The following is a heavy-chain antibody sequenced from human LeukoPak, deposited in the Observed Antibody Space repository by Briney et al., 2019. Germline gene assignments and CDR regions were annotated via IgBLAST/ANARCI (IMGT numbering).Heavy chain of an antibody. CDR2: IYHSGST. V-gene: IGHV4-30-2*01. D-gene: IGHD2-2*02. Sequence: SETLSLTCTVSGGSISSSSYYWGWIRQPPGKGLEWIGYIYHSGSTYYNPSLKSRVTISVDRSKNQFSLKLSSVTAADTAVYYCARARVVPAAIGEADAFDIWGQGTMVTVSS. CDR3: ARARVVPAAIGEADAFDI. CDR1: GGSISSSSYY. J-gene: IGHJ3*02.